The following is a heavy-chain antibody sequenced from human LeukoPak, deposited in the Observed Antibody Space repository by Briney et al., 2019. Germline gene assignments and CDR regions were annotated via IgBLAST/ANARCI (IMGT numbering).Heavy chain of an antibody. CDR2: INYSGSI. J-gene: IGHJ5*02. V-gene: IGHV4-39*01. Sequence: SETLSLTCTVSGGSVSSPAYFWSWNRQPPGKGLEWIATINYSGSIYYNPSLKSRVTISLDTSENQFSLKLSSVTAADTAVYYCARQAYSSNLGWFDPWGQGTLVTVSS. CDR1: GGSVSSPAYF. D-gene: IGHD6-13*01. CDR3: ARQAYSSNLGWFDP.